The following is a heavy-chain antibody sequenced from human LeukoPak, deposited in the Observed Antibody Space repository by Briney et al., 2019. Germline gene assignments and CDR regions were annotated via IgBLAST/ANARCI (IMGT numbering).Heavy chain of an antibody. CDR3: ARTGIPQGTPPKD. D-gene: IGHD3-10*01. CDR2: INHSGST. J-gene: IGHJ4*02. CDR1: GGSFSGYY. V-gene: IGHV4-34*01. Sequence: SSETLSLTCAVYGGSFSGYYWSWIRQPPGKGLEWIGEINHSGSTNYNPSLKSRVTISVDTSKNQFSLKLSSVTAADTAVYYCARTGIPQGTPPKDWGQGTLVTVSS.